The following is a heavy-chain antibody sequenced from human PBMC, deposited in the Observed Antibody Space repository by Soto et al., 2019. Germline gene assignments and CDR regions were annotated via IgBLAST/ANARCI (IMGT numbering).Heavy chain of an antibody. Sequence: SETLSLTCTVSGGSISSGGYYWSWIRQHPGKGLEWIGYIYYSGSTYYNPSLKSRVTISVDTSKNQFSLKLSSVTAADTAVYYCARWTQKKDSSGKFDYWRQGTLVTVSS. CDR1: GGSISSGGYY. CDR3: ARWTQKKDSSGKFDY. V-gene: IGHV4-31*03. CDR2: IYYSGST. J-gene: IGHJ4*02. D-gene: IGHD3-22*01.